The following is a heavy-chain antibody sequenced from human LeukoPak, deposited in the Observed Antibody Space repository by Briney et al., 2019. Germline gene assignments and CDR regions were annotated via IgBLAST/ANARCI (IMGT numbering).Heavy chain of an antibody. V-gene: IGHV4-4*07. CDR2: IYTSGST. D-gene: IGHD3-3*01. CDR3: ASSPLWSGYYNWFDP. Sequence: SETLSLTCTVSGGSISSYYWSWIRQPAGKGLEWIGRIYTSGSTNYNPSLKGRVTMSVDTSKNQFSLKLSSVTAADTAVYYCASSPLWSGYYNWFDPWGQGTLVTVSS. CDR1: GGSISSYY. J-gene: IGHJ5*02.